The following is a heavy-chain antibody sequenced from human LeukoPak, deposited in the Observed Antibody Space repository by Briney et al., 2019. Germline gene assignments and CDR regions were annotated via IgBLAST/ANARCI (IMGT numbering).Heavy chain of an antibody. CDR2: IFYSGKT. V-gene: IGHV4-39*02. D-gene: IGHD2-2*03. J-gene: IGHJ5*02. CDR3: ARLWIVATWFDA. CDR1: NGSMTSDSYY. Sequence: SETLSLTCTVSNGSMTSDSYYWAWVRQPPGKGLEWIGTIFYSGKTYYSASLKSRVTVSLDTSKKNFSLRLSSVTPADTAVYYCARLWIVATWFDAWGQGALVTVSS.